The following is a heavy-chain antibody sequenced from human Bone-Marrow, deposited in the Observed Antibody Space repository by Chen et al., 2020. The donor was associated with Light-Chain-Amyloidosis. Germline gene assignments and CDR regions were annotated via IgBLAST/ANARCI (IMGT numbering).Heavy chain of an antibody. CDR2: VSGSGCSR. D-gene: IGHD3-9*01. V-gene: IGHV3-23*04. Sequence: EEQLVESGGGPLQRGGSPRHSCAASGSALSSYAMSSVREAPGKGLEWVSPVSGSGCSRCYGDSVKGRLTISREKSDTALFLQMNSQRSDDTAVYYCAKDISYDDILPGYPADAFDIWGQGTMVTVSS. CDR3: AKDISYDDILPGYPADAFDI. CDR1: GSALSSYA. J-gene: IGHJ3*02.